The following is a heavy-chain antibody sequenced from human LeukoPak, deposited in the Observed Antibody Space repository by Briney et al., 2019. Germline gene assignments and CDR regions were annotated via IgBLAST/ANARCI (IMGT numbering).Heavy chain of an antibody. V-gene: IGHV3-11*01. Sequence: GGSLRLSCAASGFTFSDYYMSWIRQAPGKGLEWVSYISSSGSTIYYADSVKGRFTISRDNSKNTLYLQMNSLRAEDTAVYYCAKPGYSSSWALFGYWGQGTLVTVSS. CDR1: GFTFSDYY. CDR2: ISSSGSTI. D-gene: IGHD6-13*01. CDR3: AKPGYSSSWALFGY. J-gene: IGHJ4*02.